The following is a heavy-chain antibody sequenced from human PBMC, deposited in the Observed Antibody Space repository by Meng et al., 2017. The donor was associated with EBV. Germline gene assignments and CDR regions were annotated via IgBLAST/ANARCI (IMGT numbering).Heavy chain of an antibody. CDR2: INHSGST. CDR1: GGSFSGYY. D-gene: IGHD3-16*01. V-gene: IGHV4-34*01. Sequence: QVQLQQWGAGLLKPSETLSLTCAVYGGSFSGYYWSWIRQPPWKGLEWIGEINHSGSTNYNPSLKSRVTISVDTSKNQFSLKLSSVTAADTAVYYCAREPRDPPAFYWGQGTLVTVSS. CDR3: AREPRDPPAFY. J-gene: IGHJ4*02.